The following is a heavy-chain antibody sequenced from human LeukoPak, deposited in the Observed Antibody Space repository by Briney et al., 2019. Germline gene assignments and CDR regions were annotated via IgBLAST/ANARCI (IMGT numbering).Heavy chain of an antibody. CDR1: GFTFSSYE. CDR2: ISRSCSTI. CDR3: ARMGMITFGGVIDDPAYYFDY. V-gene: IGHV3-48*03. Sequence: GGSVRLSCEASGFTFSSYEMSWVRQAPGQGLEWISYISRSCSTIYYADSVKGRFTISRDKAKNSLYLQMNSLRAEDTAVYYCARMGMITFGGVIDDPAYYFDYWGQGTLVTVSS. D-gene: IGHD3-16*02. J-gene: IGHJ4*02.